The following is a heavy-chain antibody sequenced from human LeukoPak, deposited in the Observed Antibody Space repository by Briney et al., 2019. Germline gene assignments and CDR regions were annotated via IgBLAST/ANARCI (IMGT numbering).Heavy chain of an antibody. J-gene: IGHJ5*02. CDR3: ARGKGWIDP. CDR2: TSPNGREK. V-gene: IGHV3-7*01. Sequence: GGSLRLSCAASGFTFSTHWMSWVRQVTGKGLEWVAHTSPNGREKYYVDSVKGRFTISRDNAKNSVYLQMNNLRVEEMAVYYCARGKGWIDPWGQGTLVTVSS. CDR1: GFTFSTHW.